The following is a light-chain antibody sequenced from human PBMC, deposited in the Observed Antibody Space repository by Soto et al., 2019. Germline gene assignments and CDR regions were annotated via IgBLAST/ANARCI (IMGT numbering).Light chain of an antibody. V-gene: IGKV3-15*01. Sequence: EIVMTQSPATLSVSTGDRATLSCRASQSVSSNLSCYQQKPGQAPRLLIYGASTRATGIPVRFSGSGSETDFTLTITRLEPEDFAVYYCQQYSSSRTFGQGTKVDIK. CDR1: QSVSSN. CDR2: GAS. CDR3: QQYSSSRT. J-gene: IGKJ1*01.